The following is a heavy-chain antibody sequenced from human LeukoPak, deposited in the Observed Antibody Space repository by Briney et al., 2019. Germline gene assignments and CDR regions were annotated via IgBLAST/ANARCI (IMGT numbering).Heavy chain of an antibody. D-gene: IGHD3-3*01. CDR2: INHSGST. J-gene: IGHJ4*02. CDR3: ARVPRFWSGYPYYFDY. CDR1: GGSFSGYY. Sequence: PSETLSLTCAVYGGSFSGYYWSWIRQPPGKGLEWIGEINHSGSTNYNPSLKSRVTISVDTSKNQFSLKLSSVTAADTAVYYCARVPRFWSGYPYYFDYWGQGTLVTVSS. V-gene: IGHV4-34*01.